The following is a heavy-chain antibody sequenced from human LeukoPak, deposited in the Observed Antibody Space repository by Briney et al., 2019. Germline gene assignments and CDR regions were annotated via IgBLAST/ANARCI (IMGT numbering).Heavy chain of an antibody. J-gene: IGHJ4*02. Sequence: SETLSLTCTVSGGSISSGGYYWSWIRQHPGKGLEWIGYIYYSGSTYYNPSLKSRVTISVDTSKNQFSLKLSSVTAADTAVYYCARAEWPQAGTFDYWGQGTLVTVSS. CDR1: GGSISSGGYY. CDR2: IYYSGST. V-gene: IGHV4-31*03. CDR3: ARAEWPQAGTFDY. D-gene: IGHD3-3*01.